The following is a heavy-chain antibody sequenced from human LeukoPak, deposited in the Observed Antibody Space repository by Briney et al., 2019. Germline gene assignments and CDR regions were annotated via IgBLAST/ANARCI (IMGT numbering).Heavy chain of an antibody. Sequence: HPGGSLRLSCAASGFTFSSYGMHWVRQAPGKGLEWVAVISYDGGNKYYGDSVKGRFIISRDNSKNTLYLQMNSLRAEDTAVYYCAKDSLAYCGGDCYSQVSEYFQYWGQGTLVTVSS. J-gene: IGHJ1*01. CDR2: ISYDGGNK. V-gene: IGHV3-30*18. D-gene: IGHD2-21*02. CDR3: AKDSLAYCGGDCYSQVSEYFQY. CDR1: GFTFSSYG.